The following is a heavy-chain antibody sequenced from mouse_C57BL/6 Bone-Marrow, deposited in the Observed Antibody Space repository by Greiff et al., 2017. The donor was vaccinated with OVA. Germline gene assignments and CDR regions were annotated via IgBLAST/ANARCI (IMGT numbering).Heavy chain of an antibody. CDR3: ARQGSGFDY. CDR2: IYPSDSET. J-gene: IGHJ2*01. V-gene: IGHV1-61*01. Sequence: LQPGAELVRPGSSAKLSCKASGYTFTSYWLVWVKQRPGQGLEWIGNIYPSDSETHYNQKFKDKATLTVDKSSSTAYLQLSSLTSEDSTVYYCARQGSGFDYWGQGTTLTVSS. CDR1: GYTFTSYW.